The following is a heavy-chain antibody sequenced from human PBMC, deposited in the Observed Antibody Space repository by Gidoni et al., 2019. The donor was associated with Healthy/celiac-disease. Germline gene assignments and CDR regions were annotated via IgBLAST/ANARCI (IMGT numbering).Heavy chain of an antibody. V-gene: IGHV1-18*04. Sequence: QVQLVQSGAEGKKPGASVKVSCKASGYTFTSYGISWVRQAPGQGLEWMGWISAYNGNTHYSQKLQGRVTMPTDTSTSTASMELRSLRSDATAVYYCARGGGLQPLATDYWGQGTLVTVSS. D-gene: IGHD2-15*01. CDR1: GYTFTSYG. CDR3: ARGGGLQPLATDY. J-gene: IGHJ4*02. CDR2: ISAYNGNT.